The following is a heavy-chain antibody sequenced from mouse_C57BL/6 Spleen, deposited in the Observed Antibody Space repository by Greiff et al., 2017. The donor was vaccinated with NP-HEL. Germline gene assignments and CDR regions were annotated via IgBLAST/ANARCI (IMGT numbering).Heavy chain of an antibody. V-gene: IGHV1-82*01. CDR1: GYAFSSSW. CDR3: ARDYYGSSSNWYFDV. D-gene: IGHD1-1*01. Sequence: VKLVESGPELVKPGASVKISCKASGYAFSSSWMNWVKQRPGKGLEWIGRIYPGDGDTNYNGKFKGKATLTADKSSSTAYMQLSSLTSEDSAVYFCARDYYGSSSNWYFDVWGTRTTVTVSS. CDR2: IYPGDGDT. J-gene: IGHJ1*03.